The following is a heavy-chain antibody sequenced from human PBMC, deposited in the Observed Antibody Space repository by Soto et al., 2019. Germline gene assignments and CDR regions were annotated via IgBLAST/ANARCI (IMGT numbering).Heavy chain of an antibody. Sequence: QVQLVQSGAEVKKPGASVKVSCKASGYTFTSYDINWVRQATGQGLEWMGWMNPNSGNTGYAQKFQGRVTMTRNTSISTAYMELSSLRSEDTAVYYCARLVVAALSIYFDYWGQGTLVTVSS. CDR3: ARLVVAALSIYFDY. D-gene: IGHD2-15*01. CDR2: MNPNSGNT. V-gene: IGHV1-8*01. J-gene: IGHJ4*02. CDR1: GYTFTSYD.